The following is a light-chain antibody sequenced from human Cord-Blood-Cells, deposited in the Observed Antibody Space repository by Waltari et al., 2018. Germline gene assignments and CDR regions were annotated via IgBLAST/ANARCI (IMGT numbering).Light chain of an antibody. V-gene: IGLV2-14*01. J-gene: IGLJ2*01. CDR1: SSDVGGYNY. CDR3: SSYTSSSTL. CDR2: DVS. Sequence: QSALTQPAPVSGSPGQSITISCTGTSSDVGGYNYVSWYQQHQGKAPKLMIYDVSNRPSGVSNRFSGSKSGNTASLTISGLQAEDEADYYCSSYTSSSTLFGGGTKLTVL.